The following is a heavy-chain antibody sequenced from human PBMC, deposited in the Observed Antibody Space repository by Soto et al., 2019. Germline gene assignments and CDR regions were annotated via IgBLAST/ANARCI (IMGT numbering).Heavy chain of an antibody. CDR1: GYTFTSYY. J-gene: IGHJ1*01. Sequence: ASVKVSCKASGYTFTSYYMHWVRQAPGQGLEWMGIINPSGGSTSYAQKFQGRVTMTRDTSTSTVYMELSSLRSEDTAVYYCARDLAYCGGDCYSQFQHWGQGTLVTV. CDR2: INPSGGST. CDR3: ARDLAYCGGDCYSQFQH. V-gene: IGHV1-46*03. D-gene: IGHD2-21*01.